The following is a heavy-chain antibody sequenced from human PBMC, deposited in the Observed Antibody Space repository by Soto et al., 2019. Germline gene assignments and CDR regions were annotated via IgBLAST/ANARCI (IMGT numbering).Heavy chain of an antibody. CDR3: ARDPSPALRSIPGTTELLHY. CDR2: ISSSSSYI. CDR1: GFTFSSYS. D-gene: IGHD1-7*01. V-gene: IGHV3-21*01. J-gene: IGHJ4*02. Sequence: PGGSLRLSCAASGFTFSSYSMNWVRQAPGKGLEWVSSISSSSSYIYYADSVKGRFTISRDNAKNSLYLQMNSLRAEDTAVYYCARDPSPALRSIPGTTELLHYWGQGTLVTVSS.